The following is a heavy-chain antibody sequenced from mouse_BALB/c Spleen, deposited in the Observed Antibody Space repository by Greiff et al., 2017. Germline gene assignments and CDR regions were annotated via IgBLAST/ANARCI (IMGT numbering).Heavy chain of an antibody. CDR2: ISSGSSTI. V-gene: IGHV5-17*02. Sequence: EVKLVESGGGLVQPGGSRKLSCAASGFTFSSFGMHWVRQAPAKGLEWVAYISSGSSTIYYADTVKGRFTISRDNPKNTLFLQMTSLRSEDTAMYYCARSANWDYFDYWGQGTTLTVSS. CDR1: GFTFSSFG. CDR3: ARSANWDYFDY. J-gene: IGHJ2*01. D-gene: IGHD4-1*01.